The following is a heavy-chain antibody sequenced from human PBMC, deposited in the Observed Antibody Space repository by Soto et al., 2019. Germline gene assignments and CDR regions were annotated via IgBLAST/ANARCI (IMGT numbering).Heavy chain of an antibody. CDR1: GYTFTGYY. CDR3: ARAPRYGSSTSCPFDY. Sequence: QVQLVQSGAEVKKPGASVKVSCKASGYTFTGYYMHWVRQAPGQGLEWMGWINPNSGGTNYAQKFQGWVTMTRDTCIXXAYMELSRLRSDDTAVYYCARAPRYGSSTSCPFDYWGQGTLVTVSS. J-gene: IGHJ4*02. V-gene: IGHV1-2*04. D-gene: IGHD2-2*01. CDR2: INPNSGGT.